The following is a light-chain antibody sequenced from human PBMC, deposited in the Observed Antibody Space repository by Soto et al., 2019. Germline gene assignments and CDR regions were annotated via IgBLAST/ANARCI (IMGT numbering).Light chain of an antibody. CDR2: DAS. J-gene: IGKJ1*01. CDR1: QSVSSY. Sequence: EIVLTQSPATPSLSPGERATLSCRASQSVSSYLAWYQQKPGQAPRLLIYDASNRATGIPARFSGSGSGTDFTLTISSLEPEDFADYYCQQRSNWPPWTFGQGTKVEIK. V-gene: IGKV3-11*01. CDR3: QQRSNWPPWT.